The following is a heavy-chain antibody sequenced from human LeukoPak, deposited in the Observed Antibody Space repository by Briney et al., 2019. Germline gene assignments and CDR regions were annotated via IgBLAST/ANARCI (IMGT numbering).Heavy chain of an antibody. V-gene: IGHV4-59*08. J-gene: IGHJ3*02. CDR3: ASLPGYSGSFWAFDI. CDR1: GGSISSYY. D-gene: IGHD1-26*01. CDR2: IYYSGST. Sequence: SETLSLTCTVSGGSISSYYWSWIRQPPGKGLEWIGYIYYSGSTNYNPSLKSRVTISVDTSKNQFSLKLSSVTAADAAVYYCASLPGYSGSFWAFDIWGQGTMVTVSS.